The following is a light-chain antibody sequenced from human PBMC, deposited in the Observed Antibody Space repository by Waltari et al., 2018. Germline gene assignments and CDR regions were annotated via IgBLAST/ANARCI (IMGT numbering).Light chain of an antibody. Sequence: PHPPGRSPTTVIYAYNHRPSGVPDRSSASLDTSSNSASLTISELKTEDEADYYCQSYDGTIWVFGGGTKLTVL. CDR3: QSYDGTIWV. J-gene: IGLJ3*02. V-gene: IGLV6-57*01. CDR2: AYN.